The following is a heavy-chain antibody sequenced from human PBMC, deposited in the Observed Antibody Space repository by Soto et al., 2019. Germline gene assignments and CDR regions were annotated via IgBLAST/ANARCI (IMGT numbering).Heavy chain of an antibody. CDR3: ARVPDR. Sequence: TSETLSLTCAVSGGSLSSGGYFWSWIRQPPGKGLEWIGYIYHSGSTYYNPSLKSRVTISVDRSKNQFSLKLSSVTAADTAVYYCARVPDRWGQGTLVTVSS. D-gene: IGHD2-2*01. V-gene: IGHV4-30-2*01. J-gene: IGHJ5*02. CDR1: GGSLSSGGYF. CDR2: IYHSGST.